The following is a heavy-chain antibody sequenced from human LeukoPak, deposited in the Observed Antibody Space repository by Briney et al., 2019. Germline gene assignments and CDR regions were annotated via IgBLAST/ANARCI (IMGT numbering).Heavy chain of an antibody. CDR3: ARVFRGAVTSNWFDP. Sequence: SESLSLTCTVSGGSINGYYWTWIRQPPGNGLEWIGYISDSGSTNYNPSLKSRVTMSVDSSNTEFSLRLNSVTAADTAVYYCARVFRGAVTSNWFDPWGQGTLVTVSS. CDR2: ISDSGST. CDR1: GGSINGYY. J-gene: IGHJ5*02. V-gene: IGHV4-59*01. D-gene: IGHD4-17*01.